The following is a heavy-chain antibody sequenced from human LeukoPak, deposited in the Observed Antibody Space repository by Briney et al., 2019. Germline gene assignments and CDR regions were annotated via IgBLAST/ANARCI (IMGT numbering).Heavy chain of an antibody. J-gene: IGHJ1*01. CDR1: GGSISSYY. V-gene: IGHV4-59*01. CDR2: IYHSGST. Sequence: WETLSLTCTVSGGSISSYYWSWIRQPPGKGLEWIGYIYHSGSTNYNPSLQSRVTISVDTSKNQFSLNLNSVTAADTAVYYCARGGAARLHFQNWGQGTLVTVSS. D-gene: IGHD6-6*01. CDR3: ARGGAARLHFQN.